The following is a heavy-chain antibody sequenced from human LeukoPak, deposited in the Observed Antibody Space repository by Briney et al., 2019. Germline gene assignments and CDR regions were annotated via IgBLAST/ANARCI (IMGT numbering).Heavy chain of an antibody. Sequence: ASVKVSCKASGGTFSSYAISWVRQAPGQGLEWVGGIIPIFGTANYAQKFQGRVTITADESTSTAYMELSSLRSEDTAVYYCAAGPVDIVATSLDYWGQGTLVTVSS. V-gene: IGHV1-69*13. J-gene: IGHJ4*02. CDR3: AAGPVDIVATSLDY. CDR1: GGTFSSYA. D-gene: IGHD5-12*01. CDR2: IIPIFGTA.